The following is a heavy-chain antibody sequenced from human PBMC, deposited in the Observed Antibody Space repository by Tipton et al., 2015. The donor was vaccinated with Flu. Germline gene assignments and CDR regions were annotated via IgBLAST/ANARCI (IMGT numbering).Heavy chain of an antibody. D-gene: IGHD4-23*01. CDR1: GGSISCSSYY. CDR3: ARVGVVTPFDY. Sequence: TLSLTCTVSGGSISCSSYYWGWIRQPPGKGLEWIGSIYYSGSTYYNPSLKSRVTISVDTSKNQFSLKLSAVTAADTAVYYCARVGVVTPFDYWGQGTRVTVSS. V-gene: IGHV4-39*07. J-gene: IGHJ4*02. CDR2: IYYSGST.